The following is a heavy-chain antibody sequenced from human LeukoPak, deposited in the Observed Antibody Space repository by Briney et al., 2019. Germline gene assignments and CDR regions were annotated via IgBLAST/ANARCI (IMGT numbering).Heavy chain of an antibody. CDR2: INHSGST. J-gene: IGHJ4*02. D-gene: IGHD3-16*02. CDR3: ARGYGRYDYVWGSYRYSFDY. V-gene: IGHV4-34*01. Sequence: PSETLSLTCAVYGGSFSGYYWSWIRQPPGKGLEWIGEINHSGSTNYNPSLKSRVTISVDTSKNQSSLKLSSVTAADTAVYYCARGYGRYDYVWGSYRYSFDYWGQGTLVTVSS. CDR1: GGSFSGYY.